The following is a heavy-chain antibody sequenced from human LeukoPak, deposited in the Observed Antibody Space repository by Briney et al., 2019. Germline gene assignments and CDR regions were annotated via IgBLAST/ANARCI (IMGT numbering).Heavy chain of an antibody. CDR2: IYYSGST. J-gene: IGHJ4*02. V-gene: IGHV4-61*01. D-gene: IGHD3-22*01. CDR3: ARGGGVTYYDSTGYLWYFDY. CDR1: GGSISSSTHY. Sequence: SETPSLTCTVSGGSISSSTHYWSWIRQPPGKGLEWIGYIYYSGSTKFNPSLKSRVTISVDTSKNQFSLKLSSVTAADTAVYYCARGGGVTYYDSTGYLWYFDYWGQGTLVTVSS.